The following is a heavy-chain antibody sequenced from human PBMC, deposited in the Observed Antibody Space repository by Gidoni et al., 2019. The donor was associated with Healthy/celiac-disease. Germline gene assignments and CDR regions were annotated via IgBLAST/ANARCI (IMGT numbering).Heavy chain of an antibody. CDR3: AITHYSDTPLDY. V-gene: IGHV1-2*02. Sequence: QVQLVQSGAEVKKPGASVKVSCKASGYTFTGYYMHWVRPATGQGLEWMGWINPNSGGTNYAKKFQGRVTMTRDTSISTAYMELSRLRSDDTAVYYCAITHYSDTPLDYWGQGTLVTVSS. J-gene: IGHJ4*02. D-gene: IGHD3-22*01. CDR1: GYTFTGYY. CDR2: INPNSGGT.